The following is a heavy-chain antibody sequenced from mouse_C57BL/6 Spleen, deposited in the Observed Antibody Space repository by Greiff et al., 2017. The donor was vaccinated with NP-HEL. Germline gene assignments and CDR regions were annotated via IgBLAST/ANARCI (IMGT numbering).Heavy chain of an antibody. Sequence: QVQLHQPGAELVRPGSSVKLSCKASGYTFTSYWMHWVKQRPIQGLEWIGNIDPSDSETHYNQKFKDKATLTVDKSSSTAYMQLSSLTSEDSAVYYCASNYGSSYGYFDVWGTGTTVTVSS. V-gene: IGHV1-52*01. J-gene: IGHJ1*03. CDR2: IDPSDSET. CDR1: GYTFTSYW. D-gene: IGHD1-1*01. CDR3: ASNYGSSYGYFDV.